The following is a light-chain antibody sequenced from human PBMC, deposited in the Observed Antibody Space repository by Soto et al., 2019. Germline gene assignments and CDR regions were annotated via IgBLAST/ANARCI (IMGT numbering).Light chain of an antibody. Sequence: QSALTQPRSVSGSPGQSVTISCTGTSSDVGGYNYVSWYQQHPGKAPKLMIYDVSKRPSGVPDRFSGSKSGNTASLTISGLQAEDEADYYCCSYAGSNTSVFGGGTTVTVL. V-gene: IGLV2-11*01. CDR3: CSYAGSNTSV. J-gene: IGLJ3*02. CDR1: SSDVGGYNY. CDR2: DVS.